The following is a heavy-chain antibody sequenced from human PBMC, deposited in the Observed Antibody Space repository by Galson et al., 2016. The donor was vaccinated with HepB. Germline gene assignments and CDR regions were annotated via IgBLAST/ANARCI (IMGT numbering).Heavy chain of an antibody. Sequence: SVKVSCKASGYTFTSYAMHWVRQAPGQRLEWMGWINAGNGNTKKSQKFQGSVTITMDRSARTAYMELSSLRSEDTAVYYCARDRKIYQLLYPGYYYGMDVWGQGTTVTVSS. J-gene: IGHJ6*02. CDR1: GYTFTSYA. D-gene: IGHD2-2*02. CDR3: ARDRKIYQLLYPGYYYGMDV. V-gene: IGHV1-3*01. CDR2: INAGNGNT.